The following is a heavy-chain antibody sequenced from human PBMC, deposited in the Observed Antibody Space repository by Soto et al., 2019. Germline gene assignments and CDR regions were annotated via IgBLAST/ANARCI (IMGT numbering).Heavy chain of an antibody. D-gene: IGHD6-6*01. J-gene: IGHJ4*02. CDR3: ATRHSSPSYDF. Sequence: GESLKISCNGSGYRFTDHCIGLVLQMPGKGLEWMGVIYPGDSDVRITPSFQGQVTISVDKSINTAYLQWSSLKASDTAFYYCATRHSSPSYDFWGQGTLVTVSS. CDR2: IYPGDSDV. CDR1: GYRFTDHC. V-gene: IGHV5-51*01.